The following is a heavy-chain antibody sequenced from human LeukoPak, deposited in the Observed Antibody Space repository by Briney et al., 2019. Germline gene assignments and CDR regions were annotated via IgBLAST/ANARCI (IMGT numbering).Heavy chain of an antibody. J-gene: IGHJ4*02. CDR3: ARDRRPGRYFALPHFDY. CDR2: ISYDGSNK. CDR1: GFTFSSYA. D-gene: IGHD3-9*01. V-gene: IGHV3-30-3*01. Sequence: GGSLRLSCAASGFTFSSYAMLWVRQAPGKGLEWVAVISYDGSNKYYADSVKGRFTISRDNSKNTLYLQMNSLRAEDTAVYYCARDRRPGRYFALPHFDYWGQGTLVTVSS.